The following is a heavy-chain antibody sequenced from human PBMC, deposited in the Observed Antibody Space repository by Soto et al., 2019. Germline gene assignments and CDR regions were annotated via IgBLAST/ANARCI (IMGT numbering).Heavy chain of an antibody. Sequence: QALSLTFAISGDSVSSNSAACNWIRHSPSRGLEWLGRTYYRSKWYNDYAVSMRSRITINPDTTKNQFSLQLNSATPEDTAVYYCATWRFDYWGQGTLVTVSS. CDR2: TYYRSKWYN. J-gene: IGHJ4*02. CDR3: ATWRFDY. V-gene: IGHV6-1*01. CDR1: GDSVSSNSAA.